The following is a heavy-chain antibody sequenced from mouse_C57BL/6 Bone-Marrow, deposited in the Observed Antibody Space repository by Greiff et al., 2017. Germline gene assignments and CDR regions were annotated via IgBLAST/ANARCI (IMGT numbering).Heavy chain of an antibody. CDR2: IDPENGDT. J-gene: IGHJ4*01. CDR3: TTGYYAMDY. V-gene: IGHV14-4*01. CDR1: GFNIKDDY. Sequence: VQLKESGAELVRRGASVKLSCTASGFNIKDDYMHWVKQRPEQGLEWIGWIDPENGDTEYASKFQGKATITADTSSNTAYLQLSSLTSEDTAVYYCTTGYYAMDYWGQGTSVTVSS.